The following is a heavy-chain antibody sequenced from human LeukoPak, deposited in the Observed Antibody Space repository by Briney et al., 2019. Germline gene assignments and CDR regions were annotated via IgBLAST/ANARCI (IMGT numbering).Heavy chain of an antibody. CDR1: GYTFTGYY. Sequence: ASVKVSCKASGYTFTGYYMHWVRQAPGQGLEWMGWINPNSGGTNYAQKFQGRVTMTRDTSMSTAYVELSRLRSDDTAVYYCARSYIVGATLDYYGMDVWGQGTTVTVSS. J-gene: IGHJ6*02. D-gene: IGHD1-26*01. CDR3: ARSYIVGATLDYYGMDV. V-gene: IGHV1-2*02. CDR2: INPNSGGT.